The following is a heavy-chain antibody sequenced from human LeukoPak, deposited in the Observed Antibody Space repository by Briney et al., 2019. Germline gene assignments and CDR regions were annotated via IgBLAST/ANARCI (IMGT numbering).Heavy chain of an antibody. Sequence: GGSLRLSCTASGFTVSSNSMSWVRQAPGKGLEWVSSISSSSSYIYYADSVKGRFTISRDNSKNTLYLQMNSLRAEDTAVYYCAKILQVATYTVPNFDFWGQGTLVTVSS. D-gene: IGHD3-16*01. CDR3: AKILQVATYTVPNFDF. V-gene: IGHV3-21*04. J-gene: IGHJ4*02. CDR2: ISSSSSYI. CDR1: GFTVSSNS.